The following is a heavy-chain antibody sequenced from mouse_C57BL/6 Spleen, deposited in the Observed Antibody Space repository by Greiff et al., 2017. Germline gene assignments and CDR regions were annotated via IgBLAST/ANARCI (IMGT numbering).Heavy chain of an antibody. CDR1: GFTFSDYG. D-gene: IGHD3-3*01. Sequence: EVMLVESGGGLVKPGGSLKLSCAASGFTFSDYGMHWVRQAPEKGLEWVAYISSGSSTIYYADTVKGRFTISRDNAKNTLFLQMTSLRSEDTAMYYCARGQEGYFDYWGQGTTLTVSS. J-gene: IGHJ2*01. CDR2: ISSGSSTI. V-gene: IGHV5-17*01. CDR3: ARGQEGYFDY.